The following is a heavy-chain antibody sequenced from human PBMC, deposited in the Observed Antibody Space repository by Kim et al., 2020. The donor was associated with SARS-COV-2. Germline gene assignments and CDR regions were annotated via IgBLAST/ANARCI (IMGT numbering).Heavy chain of an antibody. Sequence: GGSLRLSCAASGFTFSSYSMNWVRQAPGKGLEWVSSISSSSSYIYYADSVKGRFTISRDNAKNSLYLQMNSLRAEDTAVYYCARHKPLRYFDWLIFDYWGQGTLVTVSS. D-gene: IGHD3-9*01. CDR3: ARHKPLRYFDWLIFDY. J-gene: IGHJ4*02. V-gene: IGHV3-21*01. CDR1: GFTFSSYS. CDR2: ISSSSSYI.